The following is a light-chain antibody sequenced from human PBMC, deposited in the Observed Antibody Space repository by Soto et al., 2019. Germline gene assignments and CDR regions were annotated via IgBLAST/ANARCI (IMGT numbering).Light chain of an antibody. Sequence: EIVMTQSPATLSVSPGERATLSCSASQSVSSNHLAWYQQKPGQAPRLLIYGGSSRATGIPVRFSGSGSETDFTLTITRLEPEDFAVYYCQQYSSSRTFGQGPKVDI. J-gene: IGKJ1*01. V-gene: IGKV3-20*01. CDR3: QQYSSSRT. CDR1: QSVSSNH. CDR2: GGS.